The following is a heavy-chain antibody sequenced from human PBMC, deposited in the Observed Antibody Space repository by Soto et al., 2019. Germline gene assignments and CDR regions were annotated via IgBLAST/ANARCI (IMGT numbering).Heavy chain of an antibody. CDR3: ARDVSHYFDY. J-gene: IGHJ4*02. Sequence: GGSLRLSCAASGFTFSSYAMHWVRQAPGKGLEYVSAISSNGGSTYYANSVKGRFTISRDNSKNTLYLQMGSLRAEDMAVYYCARDVSHYFDYWGQGTLVTVSS. CDR1: GFTFSSYA. V-gene: IGHV3-64*01. CDR2: ISSNGGST.